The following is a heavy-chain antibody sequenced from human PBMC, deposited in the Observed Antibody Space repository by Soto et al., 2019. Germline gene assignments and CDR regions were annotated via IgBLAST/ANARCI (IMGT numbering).Heavy chain of an antibody. CDR3: ARWTIFGVAHTQFDP. CDR1: GGSFSGYY. CDR2: INHSGST. D-gene: IGHD3-3*01. J-gene: IGHJ5*02. V-gene: IGHV4-34*01. Sequence: QVQLQQWGAGLLKPSETLSLTCAVYGGSFSGYYWSWIRQPPGKGLEWIGEINHSGSTNYNPSLKSRVTISVDTSKTQFSLKLSSVTAADTAVYYCARWTIFGVAHTQFDPWGQGTLVTVSS.